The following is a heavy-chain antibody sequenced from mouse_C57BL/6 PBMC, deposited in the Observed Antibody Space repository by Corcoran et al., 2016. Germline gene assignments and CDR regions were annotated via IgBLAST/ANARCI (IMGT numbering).Heavy chain of an antibody. V-gene: IGHV1-81*01. D-gene: IGHD2-4*01. Sequence: QVQLQQSGAELARPGASVKLSCKASGYTFTSYGISWVKQRTGQGLEWIGEIYPRSGNTYYNEKFKGKATLTADKSSSTAYMELRSLTSEDSAVYFCARSEYYDYVYYAMDYWGQGTSVTVSS. CDR1: GYTFTSYG. CDR2: IYPRSGNT. CDR3: ARSEYYDYVYYAMDY. J-gene: IGHJ4*01.